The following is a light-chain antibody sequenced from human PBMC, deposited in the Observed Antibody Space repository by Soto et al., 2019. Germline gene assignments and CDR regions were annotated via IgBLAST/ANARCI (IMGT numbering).Light chain of an antibody. CDR2: GAS. CDR3: QQYGSSRFT. Sequence: EIVLTQSPGTLSLSPGERATLSCRASQSISSTYLAWYQQKPGQAPRLLMYGASSRATGIPDRFSGSGSGTAFTLTISRLEPEDFAVYYCQQYGSSRFTFGPGTKLDIK. J-gene: IGKJ3*01. V-gene: IGKV3-20*01. CDR1: QSISSTY.